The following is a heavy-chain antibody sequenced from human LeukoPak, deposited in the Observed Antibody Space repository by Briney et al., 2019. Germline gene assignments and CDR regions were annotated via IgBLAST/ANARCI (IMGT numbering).Heavy chain of an antibody. V-gene: IGHV3-30*18. D-gene: IGHD3-10*01. CDR3: AKDEMVRGVITSPFDY. Sequence: GGALRLSFVSRLCTFSSYRMHWVRPAPAKGLEGVAGISYDGINKSYADSVKGRFTVSRENSKTTLNLQMNNLRAEETAVHYCAKDEMVRGVITSPFDYWGPGTLVTVSS. CDR1: LCTFSSYR. CDR2: ISYDGINK. J-gene: IGHJ4*02.